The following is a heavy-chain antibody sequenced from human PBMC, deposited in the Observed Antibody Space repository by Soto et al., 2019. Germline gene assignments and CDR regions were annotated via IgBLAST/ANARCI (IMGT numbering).Heavy chain of an antibody. Sequence: ASVKVSCKASGGTFSSYAISWVRQAPGQGLEWMGGIIPIFGTANYAQKFQGRVTITADESTSTAYMELSSLRSEDTAVYYCARKVVAATHWFDPWGQGTLVTVYS. V-gene: IGHV1-69*13. D-gene: IGHD2-15*01. CDR2: IIPIFGTA. CDR3: ARKVVAATHWFDP. J-gene: IGHJ5*02. CDR1: GGTFSSYA.